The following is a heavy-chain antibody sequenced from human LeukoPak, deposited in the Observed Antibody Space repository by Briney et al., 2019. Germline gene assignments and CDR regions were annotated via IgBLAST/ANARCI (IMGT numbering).Heavy chain of an antibody. CDR3: ARRWSGYYMVV. Sequence: ASVKLSCTASGYTFTSYGINWVRQAPGQGLEWMGWISGYNGNTNYAQKVQGRVTMTTDTSNSTAYMELRSLGSDDTAVYYCARRWSGYYMVVWGKGTTVTVSS. CDR1: GYTFTSYG. V-gene: IGHV1-18*01. CDR2: ISGYNGNT. J-gene: IGHJ6*03.